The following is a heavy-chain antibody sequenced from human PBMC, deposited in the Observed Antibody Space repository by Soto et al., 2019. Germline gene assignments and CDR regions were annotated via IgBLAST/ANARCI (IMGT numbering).Heavy chain of an antibody. V-gene: IGHV4-30-2*01. J-gene: IGHJ4*02. CDR1: GGSFSSGSYC. Sequence: SETLSLTCTVSGGSFSSGSYCWSWIRQHPGKGLEWIGYIYHSGSTYYNTSLKNRVNKSVDRSKKQYSLKLSSVTAAETAVYYCARKVGYSYEIHYGGQGTLVTVSS. CDR2: IYHSGST. D-gene: IGHD5-18*01. CDR3: ARKVGYSYEIHY.